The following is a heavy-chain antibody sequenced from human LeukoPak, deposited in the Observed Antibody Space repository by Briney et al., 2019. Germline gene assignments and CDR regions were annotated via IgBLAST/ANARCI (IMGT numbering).Heavy chain of an antibody. J-gene: IGHJ3*02. Sequence: GGSLRLSCAASGFTFSDYYMSWIRQAPGKGLEWVSYISSSGSTIYYADSVKGRFTISRDNAKNSPYLQMNSLRAEDTAVYYCARDWGSHRNAFDIWGQGTMVTVSS. CDR1: GFTFSDYY. D-gene: IGHD3-16*01. CDR2: ISSSGSTI. CDR3: ARDWGSHRNAFDI. V-gene: IGHV3-11*01.